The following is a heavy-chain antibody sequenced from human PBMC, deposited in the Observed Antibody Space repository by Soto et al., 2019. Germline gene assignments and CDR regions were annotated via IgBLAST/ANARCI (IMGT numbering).Heavy chain of an antibody. J-gene: IGHJ6*02. V-gene: IGHV1-18*01. CDR1: GYTFTTYG. CDR3: AREGEMPYYYYGLDV. CDR2: ISGYNGHT. D-gene: IGHD3-16*01. Sequence: QVRLVQSGAEVRKPGASVKVSCKASGYTFTTYGISWVRQAPGQGLEWMGWISGYNGHTKYAQKFQGRVTMTTDTSTSTVYMELRSLRSDDTAVYYCAREGEMPYYYYGLDVWGQGTTVTVSS.